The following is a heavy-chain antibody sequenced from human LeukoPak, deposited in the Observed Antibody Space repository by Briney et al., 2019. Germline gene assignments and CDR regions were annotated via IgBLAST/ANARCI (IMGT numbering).Heavy chain of an antibody. CDR1: GYTFTSYG. D-gene: IGHD6-13*01. CDR3: ARDTEETSSSWYLGFQQYGMDV. Sequence: ASVKVSCKASGYTFTSYGISWVRQAPGQGLEWMGWISAYNGNTNYAQKFQGRVTITADESTSTAYMELSSLRSEDTAVYYCARDTEETSSSWYLGFQQYGMDVWGQGTTVTVSS. J-gene: IGHJ6*02. CDR2: ISAYNGNT. V-gene: IGHV1-18*01.